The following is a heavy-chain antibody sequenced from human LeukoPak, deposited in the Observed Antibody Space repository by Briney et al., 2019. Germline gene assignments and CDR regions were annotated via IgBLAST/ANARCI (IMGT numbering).Heavy chain of an antibody. Sequence: PGGSLRLSCAASGFTFTTYSLSWVRQAPGKGLEWVSTISTTGGSTYYADSVKGRFTISRDNSKNTLYLQMNSLGAEDTALYYCAKDRHGDYGLGALDIWGQGTMVTVPS. CDR2: ISTTGGST. D-gene: IGHD4-17*01. CDR3: AKDRHGDYGLGALDI. V-gene: IGHV3-23*01. CDR1: GFTFTTYS. J-gene: IGHJ3*02.